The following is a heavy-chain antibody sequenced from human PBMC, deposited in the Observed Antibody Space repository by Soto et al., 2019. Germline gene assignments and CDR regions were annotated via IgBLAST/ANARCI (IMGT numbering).Heavy chain of an antibody. V-gene: IGHV4-59*01. CDR3: GRGCSGGSCYSVDYYGMDV. CDR1: GGSISSYY. Sequence: KTSETLSLTCTVSGGSISSYYWSWIRQPPGKGLEWIGYIYYSGSTNYNPSLKSRVTISVDTSKNQFSLKLSSVTAADTAVYYCGRGCSGGSCYSVDYYGMDVWGQGTTVTVS. J-gene: IGHJ6*02. D-gene: IGHD2-15*01. CDR2: IYYSGST.